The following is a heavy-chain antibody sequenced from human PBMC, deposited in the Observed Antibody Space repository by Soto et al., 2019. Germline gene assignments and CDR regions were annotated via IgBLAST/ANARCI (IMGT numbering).Heavy chain of an antibody. CDR1: GYTFTSYA. J-gene: IGHJ4*02. Sequence: QVQLVQSGAEVKKPGASVKVSCKASGYTFTSYAMHWVRQAPGQRLEWMGWINAGNGNTKYSQKFQGRVTITRDTSASTAYMELSSMSSEDTAVYYCAGDPYSSGWLKYWGQGTLVTVSS. D-gene: IGHD6-19*01. CDR2: INAGNGNT. V-gene: IGHV1-3*01. CDR3: AGDPYSSGWLKY.